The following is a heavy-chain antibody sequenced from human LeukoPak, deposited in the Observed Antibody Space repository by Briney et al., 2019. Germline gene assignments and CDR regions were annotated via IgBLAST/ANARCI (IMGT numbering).Heavy chain of an antibody. V-gene: IGHV4-59*11. Sequence: SETLSLTCTVSGGSITSHYWSWIRQPPGKGLEWIGNIYYDGSTYYNPSLKSRVTTSIDKSKNQFSLKLSSVTAADTAVYYCARVQPDYYDSSGYPGAHWFDPWGQGTLVTVSS. CDR2: IYYDGST. CDR3: ARVQPDYYDSSGYPGAHWFDP. J-gene: IGHJ5*02. CDR1: GGSITSHY. D-gene: IGHD3-22*01.